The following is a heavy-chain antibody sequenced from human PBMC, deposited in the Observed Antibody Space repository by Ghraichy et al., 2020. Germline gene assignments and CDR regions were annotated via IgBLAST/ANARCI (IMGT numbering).Heavy chain of an antibody. V-gene: IGHV4-34*01. D-gene: IGHD3-10*01. Sequence: SETLSLTCAVYGGSFSGYYWSWIRQPPGKGLEWIGEINHSGSTNYNPSLKSRVTISVDTSKNQFSLKLSSVTAADTAVYYCARGRGLWFGELAHHVYYMDVWGKGTTVTVSS. CDR2: INHSGST. J-gene: IGHJ6*03. CDR1: GGSFSGYY. CDR3: ARGRGLWFGELAHHVYYMDV.